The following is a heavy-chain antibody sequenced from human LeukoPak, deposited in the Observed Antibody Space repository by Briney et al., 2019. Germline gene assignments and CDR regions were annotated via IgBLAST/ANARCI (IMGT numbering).Heavy chain of an antibody. Sequence: PGGSLRLSCAASGFTVSSNYMSWVRQAPGKGLEWVSVIYSGGSTYYADSVKGRFTISRDNSKNTLYLQMNSLRAEDTAVYYCARGVRDGYYIITKIYYYYMDVWGKGTTVTVSS. CDR1: GFTVSSNY. CDR2: IYSGGST. CDR3: ARGVRDGYYIITKIYYYYMDV. J-gene: IGHJ6*03. V-gene: IGHV3-53*01. D-gene: IGHD5-24*01.